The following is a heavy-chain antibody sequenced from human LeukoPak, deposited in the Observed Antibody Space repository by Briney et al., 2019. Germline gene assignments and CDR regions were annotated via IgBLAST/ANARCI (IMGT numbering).Heavy chain of an antibody. D-gene: IGHD4-23*01. CDR2: IYYGGTT. J-gene: IGHJ4*02. CDR3: ARDTTVASGMQH. V-gene: IGHV4-59*01. Sequence: PSETLSLTCSVPGGSLSTYSWSWVRQSPGKRLEWIGYIYYGGTTNYNPSLKSRVTISADTAKNQFSLRLRYVTAADTAIYYCARDTTVASGMQHWGQGTLVTVSS. CDR1: GGSLSTYS.